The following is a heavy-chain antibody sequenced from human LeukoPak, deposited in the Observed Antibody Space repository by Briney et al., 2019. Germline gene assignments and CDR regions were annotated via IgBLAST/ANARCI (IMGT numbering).Heavy chain of an antibody. V-gene: IGHV4-59*08. Sequence: SETLSLTCTVFGGSFSSYYWIWIRQPPGKGLEWIGLIYSSGSIKYNPSLKRRLTISLDTSKNQFSLKLTSVTAADTAIYYCARQLELWGQGTLVTVSS. D-gene: IGHD1-7*01. CDR2: IYSSGSI. J-gene: IGHJ4*02. CDR1: GGSFSSYY. CDR3: ARQLEL.